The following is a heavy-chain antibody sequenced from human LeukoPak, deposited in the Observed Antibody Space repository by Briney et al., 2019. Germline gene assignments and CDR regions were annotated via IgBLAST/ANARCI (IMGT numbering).Heavy chain of an antibody. D-gene: IGHD3-3*01. J-gene: IGHJ6*02. V-gene: IGHV3-48*04. Sequence: GGSLKLSCAASGFTFSSHSMNWLRQAPGKGLEWISYIDRSSGTIYYADSVKGRFTISRDNAKNSLYLQMNSLRAEDTAVYYCARTLRFFRFLDVWGQGTTVTVSS. CDR1: GFTFSSHS. CDR2: IDRSSGTI. CDR3: ARTLRFFRFLDV.